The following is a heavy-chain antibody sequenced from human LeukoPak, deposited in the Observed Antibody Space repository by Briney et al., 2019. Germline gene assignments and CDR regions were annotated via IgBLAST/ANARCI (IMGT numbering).Heavy chain of an antibody. CDR1: GGSFSGYY. D-gene: IGHD5-24*01. Sequence: PSETLTLTCAVSGGSFSGYYWSWIRQPPGKGLEWIGEISHSGSTNYNPSLKSRVTISVDTSKNQFSLKLSSVTAADTAVYYCARKRTGWLQFPVGYMDVWGKGTTVTVSS. V-gene: IGHV4-34*01. J-gene: IGHJ6*03. CDR3: ARKRTGWLQFPVGYMDV. CDR2: ISHSGST.